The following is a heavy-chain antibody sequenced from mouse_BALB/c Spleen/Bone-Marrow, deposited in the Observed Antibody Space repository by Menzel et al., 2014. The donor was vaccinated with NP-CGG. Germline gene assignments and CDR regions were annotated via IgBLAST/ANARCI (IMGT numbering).Heavy chain of an antibody. CDR1: GFTFSSYA. J-gene: IGHJ4*01. V-gene: IGHV5-9-4*01. CDR3: AREGYDGQMDY. Sequence: EVQRVESGGGLVKPGGSLKLSCAASGFTFSSYAMSWVRQSPEKRLEWVAEISSGGSYTYYPDTVTGRSTVSRDNAKNTLYLEMSSLRSEDTAMYYCAREGYDGQMDYGGQGTSVTASS. CDR2: ISSGGSYT. D-gene: IGHD2-2*01.